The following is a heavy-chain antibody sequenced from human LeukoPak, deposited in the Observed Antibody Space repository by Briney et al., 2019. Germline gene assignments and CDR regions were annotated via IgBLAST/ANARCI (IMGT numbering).Heavy chain of an antibody. CDR1: GFTFSSYS. V-gene: IGHV3-21*01. D-gene: IGHD1-1*01. CDR2: ISSSSSYI. CDR3: ARDTEYNWNHEDAFDI. J-gene: IGHJ3*02. Sequence: GGSLRLSCAASGFTFSSYSMNWVRQAPGKGLEWVSSISSSSSYIYYADSVKGRFTLSRDNAKNSLYLQMNSLRAEDTAVYYCARDTEYNWNHEDAFDIWGQGTMVTVSS.